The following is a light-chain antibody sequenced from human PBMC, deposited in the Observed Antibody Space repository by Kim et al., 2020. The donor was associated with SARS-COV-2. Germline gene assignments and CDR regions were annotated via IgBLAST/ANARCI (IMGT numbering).Light chain of an antibody. J-gene: IGKJ4*01. CDR1: QSITSD. CDR3: QQYNRWPLT. CDR2: DTS. Sequence: EIVMTQSAATLSVSPGKRATLSCRASQSITSDLAWYQHKPGQAPRLLMYDTSTRATGIPARFSGSGSGTEFTLTISSLQSEDFAVYYCQQYNRWPLTFGGGTKVEIK. V-gene: IGKV3-15*01.